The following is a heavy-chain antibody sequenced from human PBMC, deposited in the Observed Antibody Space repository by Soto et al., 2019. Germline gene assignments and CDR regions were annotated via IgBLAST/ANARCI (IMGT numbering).Heavy chain of an antibody. CDR1: GFSFSNYA. D-gene: IGHD3-10*01. CDR2: IGRDGQRT. Sequence: EVHLVESGGGLVQPGGSLRLSCAASGFSFSNYAMHWVRQPPGKGLEYVSSIGRDGQRTQYANSVRARFSISRDTSKNTLYLQMDSLTTEDMAVYDCVRGSEEWFGEFWIWGQGALVTVSS. CDR3: VRGSEEWFGEFWI. J-gene: IGHJ4*02. V-gene: IGHV3-64*01.